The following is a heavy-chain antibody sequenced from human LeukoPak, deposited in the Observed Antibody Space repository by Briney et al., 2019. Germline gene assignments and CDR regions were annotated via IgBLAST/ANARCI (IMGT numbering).Heavy chain of an antibody. D-gene: IGHD2-8*01. CDR2: INPNSGGT. CDR1: GYTFTGYY. V-gene: IGHV1-2*02. J-gene: IGHJ4*02. Sequence: GASAKVSCKASGYTFTGYYMHWVRQAPGQGLEWMGWINPNSGGTNYAQKFQGRVTMTRDTSISTAYMELSRLRSDDTAVYYCARVYCTNGVCFRAQADYWGQGTLVTVSS. CDR3: ARVYCTNGVCFRAQADY.